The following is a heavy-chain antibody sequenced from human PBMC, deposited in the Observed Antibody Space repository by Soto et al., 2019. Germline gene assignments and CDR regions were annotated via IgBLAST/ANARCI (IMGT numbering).Heavy chain of an antibody. V-gene: IGHV3-30*18. CDR3: AKDIDTTARVGDFDA. J-gene: IGHJ4*01. Sequence: VVLVESGGGVVRPGGSLRLSGAASAFTFSSYAMHWVRQAPAKGLEWVAVIPLDGSYKNHTDSLKGRFTISRDNSKNSLYLQMNSLRPEDTAVYYCAKDIDTTARVGDFDAWGHGTLVTVSS. D-gene: IGHD2-21*02. CDR2: IPLDGSYK. CDR1: AFTFSSYA.